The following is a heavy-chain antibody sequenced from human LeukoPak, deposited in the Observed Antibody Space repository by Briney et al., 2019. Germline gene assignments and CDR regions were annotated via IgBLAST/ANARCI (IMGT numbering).Heavy chain of an antibody. CDR2: IYSGGST. D-gene: IGHD6-6*01. CDR1: GFTVSSNY. Sequence: GGSPGLSCAASGFTVSSNYMSWVRQAPGKGLEGVSVIYSGGSTYYADSVKGRFTISRDNSKNTLYLQMNSLRAEDTAVYYCARGEGLAARLWFDPWGQGTLVTVSS. V-gene: IGHV3-53*01. J-gene: IGHJ5*02. CDR3: ARGEGLAARLWFDP.